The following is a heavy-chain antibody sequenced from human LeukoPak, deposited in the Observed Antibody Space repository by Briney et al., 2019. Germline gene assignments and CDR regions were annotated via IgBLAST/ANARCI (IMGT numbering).Heavy chain of an antibody. CDR1: GFTFSSYG. V-gene: IGHV3-23*01. CDR2: ISGSGGST. Sequence: PGGSLRLSCAASGFTFSSYGMSWVRQAPGKGLEWVSAISGSGGSTYYADSVKGRFTISRDNSKNTLYLQMNSLRAEDTAVYYCAKDFSSSYYYGSGSYGYYWGQGTLVTVSS. J-gene: IGHJ4*02. CDR3: AKDFSSSYYYGSGSYGYY. D-gene: IGHD3-10*01.